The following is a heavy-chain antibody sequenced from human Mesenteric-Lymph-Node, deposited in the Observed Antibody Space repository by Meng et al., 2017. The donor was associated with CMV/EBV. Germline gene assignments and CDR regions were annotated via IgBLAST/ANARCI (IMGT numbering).Heavy chain of an antibody. D-gene: IGHD2-21*01. CDR3: VRDTYFYYGMDV. Sequence: GESLKISCAASGFTFSTYWMSWVRQAPGKGLEWVANIRQEGSEKYYADSVKGRFTISRDNAKNSLYLQMNGLSAGDTALYYCVRDTYFYYGMDVWGRGTPVTVSS. V-gene: IGHV3-7*01. CDR1: GFTFSTYW. J-gene: IGHJ6*02. CDR2: IRQEGSEK.